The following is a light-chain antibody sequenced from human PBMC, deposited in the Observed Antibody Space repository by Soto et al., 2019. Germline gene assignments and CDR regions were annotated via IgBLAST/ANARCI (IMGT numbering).Light chain of an antibody. Sequence: DIQMTQSPSTLSASVGDRVTITCRASQSISSWLAWYQQKPGKAPKLLIYKASSLESGVTSRLSGSGSGTEFTLTISSLQPDDFAPYYCQQYNTYPFTFGPGTQVDIK. J-gene: IGKJ3*01. CDR3: QQYNTYPFT. V-gene: IGKV1-5*03. CDR1: QSISSW. CDR2: KAS.